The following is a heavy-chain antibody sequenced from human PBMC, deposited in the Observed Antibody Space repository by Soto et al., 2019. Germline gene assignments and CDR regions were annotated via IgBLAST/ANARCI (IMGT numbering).Heavy chain of an antibody. V-gene: IGHV3-23*01. CDR2: VSGSGGNT. CDR1: EFSFSTYA. D-gene: IGHD4-17*01. Sequence: EVQLLESGGGLVQPGGSLRLSCVASEFSFSTYAMSWVRQAPGKGLEWISTVSGSGGNTYYADSVRGRFTISRDNSRNTMSLQMSTLRADDTTLYYCAKLGMTTVNRESWGQGTLVTVSS. J-gene: IGHJ5*02. CDR3: AKLGMTTVNRES.